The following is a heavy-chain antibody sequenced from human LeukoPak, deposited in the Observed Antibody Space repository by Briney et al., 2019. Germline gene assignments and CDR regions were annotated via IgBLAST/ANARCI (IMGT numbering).Heavy chain of an antibody. Sequence: GGSLRLSCVASGFPFSSYWMTWVRQAPGKGLEWVANIKQEGSKKSYVDSVKGRFTISRDNAKNSLYLQMNSLRAEDTAIYYCTRVGYIDEGIDYWGQGTLVTVSS. CDR3: TRVGYIDEGIDY. CDR1: GFPFSSYW. V-gene: IGHV3-7*04. J-gene: IGHJ4*02. CDR2: IKQEGSKK. D-gene: IGHD5-24*01.